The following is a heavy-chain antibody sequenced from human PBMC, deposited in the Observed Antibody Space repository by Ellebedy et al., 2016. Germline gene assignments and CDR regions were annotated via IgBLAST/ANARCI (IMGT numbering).Heavy chain of an antibody. D-gene: IGHD6-13*01. V-gene: IGHV4-30-2*01. CDR1: GGSLSSDAYS. CDR2: IYHGGST. Sequence: SETLSLXXGVSGGSLSSDAYSWTWIRQPPGKGLEWIGYIYHGGSTHYSPSLKSRVTMSVDRSKNQFSLTVTSVTAADTAVYFCARENIAASGSRWFDPWGQGILVTVSS. J-gene: IGHJ5*02. CDR3: ARENIAASGSRWFDP.